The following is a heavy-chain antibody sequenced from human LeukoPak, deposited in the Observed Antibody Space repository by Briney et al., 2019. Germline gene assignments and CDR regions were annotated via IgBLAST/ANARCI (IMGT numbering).Heavy chain of an antibody. Sequence: EASVKVSCKASGYTFTSYGISWVRQAPGQGLEWMGWISAYNGNTNYAQKLQGRVTMTTDTSTSTAYMELRSLRSDDTAVYYCARGRPSITMVRGVIITGDYWGQGTLVTVSS. CDR1: GYTFTSYG. J-gene: IGHJ4*02. V-gene: IGHV1-18*01. D-gene: IGHD3-10*01. CDR2: ISAYNGNT. CDR3: ARGRPSITMVRGVIITGDY.